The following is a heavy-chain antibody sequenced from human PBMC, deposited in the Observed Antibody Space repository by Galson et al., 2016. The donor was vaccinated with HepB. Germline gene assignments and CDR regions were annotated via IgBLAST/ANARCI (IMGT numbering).Heavy chain of an antibody. Sequence: SLRLSCAASGFTFSRYAMSWVRQAPGKGLEWVSVISNSGGSTYYADSVKGRFTISRDNSKNTLYLQMNSLRAEDTAVYYCAGGYYGSGSYYAYWGQGTLVTVSS. CDR3: AGGYYGSGSYYAY. CDR1: GFTFSRYA. CDR2: ISNSGGST. D-gene: IGHD3-10*01. J-gene: IGHJ4*02. V-gene: IGHV3-23*01.